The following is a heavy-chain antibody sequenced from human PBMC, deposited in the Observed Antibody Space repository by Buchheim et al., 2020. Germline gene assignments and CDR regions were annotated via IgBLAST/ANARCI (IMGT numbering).Heavy chain of an antibody. V-gene: IGHV3-48*01. CDR1: GFTFSSYS. CDR2: ISSSSSTI. Sequence: EVQLVESGGGLVQPGGSLRLSCAASGFTFSSYSMHWVRQAPGKGLEWVSYISSSSSTIYYADSVKGRFTISRDNAKKSLYPQRNSLRAEDTAVYYCAREIVAPAYYYYGMDVWGQGTT. J-gene: IGHJ6*02. CDR3: AREIVAPAYYYYGMDV. D-gene: IGHD3-16*02.